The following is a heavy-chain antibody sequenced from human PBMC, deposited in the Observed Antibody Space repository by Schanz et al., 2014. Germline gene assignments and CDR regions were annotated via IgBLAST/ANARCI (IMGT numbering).Heavy chain of an antibody. D-gene: IGHD2-15*01. J-gene: IGHJ6*03. Sequence: EVKLVESGGGLVQPGGSLRLSCAASGFTFSTYWMHWVRQAPGKGLEWVSGMSGSGSTADYADSVKGRFTISRDNSENTLYLQMNSLRVEDTAVYYCARDAVALVPEYFMDVWGKGTPVTVSS. CDR3: ARDAVALVPEYFMDV. CDR1: GFTFSTYW. CDR2: MSGSGSTA. V-gene: IGHV3-23*04.